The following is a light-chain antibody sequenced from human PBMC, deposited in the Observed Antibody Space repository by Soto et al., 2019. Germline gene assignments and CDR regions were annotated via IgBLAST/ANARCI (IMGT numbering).Light chain of an antibody. J-gene: IGKJ4*01. CDR3: QQRYTWPLS. CDR1: QGIFSH. Sequence: IVLTQSPATLSLSPGERATLSCRASQGIFSHLDWFQQKPGQAPSLLIYATFNRASGVPARFSGSGSGTDFTLTISSLEPEDFAVYYCQQRYTWPLSFGGGTKVEIK. CDR2: ATF. V-gene: IGKV3-11*01.